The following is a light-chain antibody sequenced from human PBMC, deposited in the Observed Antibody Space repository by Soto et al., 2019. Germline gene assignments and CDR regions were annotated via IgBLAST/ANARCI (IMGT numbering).Light chain of an antibody. CDR3: AAWDDSLNAYV. J-gene: IGLJ1*01. Sequence: QSFLTQPPSASGTPGQRVTIACSGSSSNIGSNTINWYQQVPGTAPRFLIYSDNQRPSGVPDRVSGSKSGTSASLAISGLQSEDEADYYCAAWDDSLNAYVFGTGTKVTVL. V-gene: IGLV1-44*01. CDR2: SDN. CDR1: SSNIGSNT.